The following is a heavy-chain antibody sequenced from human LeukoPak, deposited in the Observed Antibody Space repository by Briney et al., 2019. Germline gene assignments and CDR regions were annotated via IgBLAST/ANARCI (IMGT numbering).Heavy chain of an antibody. D-gene: IGHD6-6*01. V-gene: IGHV3-30*04. Sequence: GGSLRLSCAASGFTFSRYAMHWVRQAPGKGLEWVACIYYDGSNKYYADSVKGRFTISRDNSKNTLYLQMNILRSKDTALYYCASVEGGSSSRSSADYYYYMDVWGKGTKVTVSS. CDR1: GFTFSRYA. CDR3: ASVEGGSSSRSSADYYYYMDV. J-gene: IGHJ6*03. CDR2: IYYDGSNK.